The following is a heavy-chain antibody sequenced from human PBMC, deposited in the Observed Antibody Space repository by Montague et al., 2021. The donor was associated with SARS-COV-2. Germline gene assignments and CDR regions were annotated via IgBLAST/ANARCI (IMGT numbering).Heavy chain of an antibody. V-gene: IGHV4-39*01. Sequence: SETLSLTCTVSGGSISSSSYYWGWIRQPPGKGLEWIGSIYYSGSTYYNPSLKSRVTISVDTSKNQFSLKLSSVTAAGTAVYYCARWKLYCSGGSCYSNRFDIWGQETMVTVSS. D-gene: IGHD2-15*01. CDR3: ARWKLYCSGGSCYSNRFDI. CDR1: GGSISSSSYY. CDR2: IYYSGST. J-gene: IGHJ3*02.